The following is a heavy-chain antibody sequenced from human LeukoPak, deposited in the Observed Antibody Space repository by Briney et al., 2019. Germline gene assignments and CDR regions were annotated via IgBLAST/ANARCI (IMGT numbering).Heavy chain of an antibody. CDR2: ISWNSGSI. D-gene: IGHD6-19*01. J-gene: IGHJ4*02. Sequence: SLRLSCAASGLTFSSHWMHWVRQPPGEGLEWVSGISWNSGSIDYADSVKGRFTISRDNAKNSLYLQMNSLRVEDTAFYYCAKDNRRHYTSGPNPDSLHWGQGALVTVSS. CDR1: GLTFSSHW. V-gene: IGHV3-9*01. CDR3: AKDNRRHYTSGPNPDSLH.